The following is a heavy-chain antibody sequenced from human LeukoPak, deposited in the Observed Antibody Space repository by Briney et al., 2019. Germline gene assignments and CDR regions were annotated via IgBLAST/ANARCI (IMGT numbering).Heavy chain of an antibody. J-gene: IGHJ3*02. V-gene: IGHV1-2*04. D-gene: IGHD3-16*01. CDR1: GYTFTGYY. CDR2: INPNSGGT. Sequence: ASVKVSCKASGYTFTGYYMHWVRQAPGQGLEWMGWINPNSGGTNYAQKFQGWVTMTRDTSISTAYMELSRLRSDDTAVYYCARDLEFGGSTRLVFDMWGKGKMVTVSS. CDR3: ARDLEFGGSTRLVFDM.